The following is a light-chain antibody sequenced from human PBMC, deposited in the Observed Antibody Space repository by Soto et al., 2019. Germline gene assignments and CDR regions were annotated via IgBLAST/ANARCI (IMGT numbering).Light chain of an antibody. CDR1: QGISNY. J-gene: IGKJ1*01. CDR2: APS. V-gene: IGKV1-27*01. CDR3: QKYNSTPST. Sequence: DIPMTQSPSSLSTSVGDRVTITCRASQGISNYLAWYQQKPGKVPKLLIYAPSTLQSGVPSRFSGSGSRTDFTLTITSLQPEDVATYYCQKYNSTPSTFGQGSKVEIK.